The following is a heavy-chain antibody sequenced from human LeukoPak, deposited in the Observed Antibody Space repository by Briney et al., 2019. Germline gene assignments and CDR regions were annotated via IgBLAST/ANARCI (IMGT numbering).Heavy chain of an antibody. CDR2: IYQTGST. V-gene: IGHV4-30-2*01. D-gene: IGHD3-22*01. CDR1: GGSISSGVFS. Sequence: SQTLSLTCAVSGGSISSGVFSWNWIRQPPGKGLEWIGYIYQTGSTYYNPSLKSRVTISVDTSKNQFSLKLSSVTAADTAVYYCARGPYLYYYDSSGYYYWGQGTLVTVSS. J-gene: IGHJ4*02. CDR3: ARGPYLYYYDSSGYYY.